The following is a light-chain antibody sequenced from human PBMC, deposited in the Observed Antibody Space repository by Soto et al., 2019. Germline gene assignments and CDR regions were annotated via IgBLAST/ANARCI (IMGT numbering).Light chain of an antibody. Sequence: EIVLTQSPGTLSLSPGERATLSCRASQSISSSYLAWYQHKPGQAPRLLIFGASSRATDIPDRFSGSGSGTDFTRTISRLEPEDFAVYYCQKFGSSSYTFGQGNKLEIK. J-gene: IGKJ2*01. CDR2: GAS. CDR3: QKFGSSSYT. V-gene: IGKV3-20*01. CDR1: QSISSSY.